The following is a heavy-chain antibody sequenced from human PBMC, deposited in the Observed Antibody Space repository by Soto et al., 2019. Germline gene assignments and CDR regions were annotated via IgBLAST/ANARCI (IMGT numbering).Heavy chain of an antibody. CDR2: INPNSGGT. J-gene: IGHJ4*02. D-gene: IGHD6-13*01. CDR3: ATLDPGIAAAGDLFHY. Sequence: GASVKVSCKASGYTFTGSYMHWVRQAPGQGLEWMGWINPNSGGTNYAQKFQGRVTMTRDTSISTAYMELSRLRSDDTAVYYCATLDPGIAAAGDLFHYWGQGTLVTVSS. CDR1: GYTFTGSY. V-gene: IGHV1-2*02.